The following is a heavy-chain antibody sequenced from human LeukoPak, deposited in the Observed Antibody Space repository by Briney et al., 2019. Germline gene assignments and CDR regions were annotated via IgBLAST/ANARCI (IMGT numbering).Heavy chain of an antibody. CDR3: YTVAGRDY. CDR2: ISSSSSYI. CDR1: GFAFSSYS. Sequence: NTGGSLRLSCAASGFAFSSYSMNRVRQAPGKGLEWVSSISSSSSYIYYADSVKGRFTISRDNAKNSLYLQMNSLRAEDTAVYYCYTVAGRDYWGQGTLVTVSS. J-gene: IGHJ4*02. D-gene: IGHD6-19*01. V-gene: IGHV3-21*01.